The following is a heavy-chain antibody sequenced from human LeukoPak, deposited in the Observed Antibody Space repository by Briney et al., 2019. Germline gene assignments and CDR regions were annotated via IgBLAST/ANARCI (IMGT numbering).Heavy chain of an antibody. D-gene: IGHD3-3*01. Sequence: GGSLRLSCAASGFTFDDYAMHWVRQAPGKGLEWVSGISWNSGSIAYADSVKGRFTISRDSAKNSLYLQMNSLRAEDTALYYCAKATYYDFWSGYPDYWGQGTLVTVSS. CDR2: ISWNSGSI. CDR1: GFTFDDYA. J-gene: IGHJ4*02. CDR3: AKATYYDFWSGYPDY. V-gene: IGHV3-9*01.